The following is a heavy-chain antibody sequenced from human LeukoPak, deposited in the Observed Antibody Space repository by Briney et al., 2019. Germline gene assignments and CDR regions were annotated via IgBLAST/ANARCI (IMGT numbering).Heavy chain of an antibody. D-gene: IGHD6-13*01. CDR2: VSYDGSNK. CDR3: AKEAVAAAGRRNWFDP. CDR1: GFTFSSYG. J-gene: IGHJ5*02. Sequence: GRSLRLSCAASGFTFSSYGMHWVRQAPGKGLEWVAVVSYDGSNKYYADSVKGRFTISRDNSKNTLYLQMNSLRAEDTAVYYCAKEAVAAAGRRNWFDPWGQGTLVTVSS. V-gene: IGHV3-30*18.